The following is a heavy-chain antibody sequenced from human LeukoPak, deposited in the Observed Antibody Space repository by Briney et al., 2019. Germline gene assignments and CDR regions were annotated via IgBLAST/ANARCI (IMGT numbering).Heavy chain of an antibody. CDR3: AKDGVRFLEWSHHFDY. CDR2: ISYDGSNK. Sequence: PGGSLRLSCAASGFTFSSYAMHWVRQAPGKGLEWVAVISYDGSNKYYADSVKGRFTISRDNSKNTLYLQMNSLRAEDTAVYYCAKDGVRFLEWSHHFDYWGQGTLVTVSS. J-gene: IGHJ4*02. D-gene: IGHD3-3*01. CDR1: GFTFSSYA. V-gene: IGHV3-30-3*01.